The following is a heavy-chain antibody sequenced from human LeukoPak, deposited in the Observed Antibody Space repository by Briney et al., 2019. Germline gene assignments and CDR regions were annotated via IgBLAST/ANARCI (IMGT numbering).Heavy chain of an antibody. CDR1: GGSFSGYY. Sequence: SETLSLTCAVYGGSFSGYYWSWIRQPPGKGLEWIGEINHSGSTNYNPSLKGRVTISVDTSKNQFSLKLSSVTAADTAVYYCARQSGHGHLDYWGQGTLVTVSS. CDR3: ARQSGHGHLDY. CDR2: INHSGST. V-gene: IGHV4-34*01. D-gene: IGHD3-10*01. J-gene: IGHJ4*02.